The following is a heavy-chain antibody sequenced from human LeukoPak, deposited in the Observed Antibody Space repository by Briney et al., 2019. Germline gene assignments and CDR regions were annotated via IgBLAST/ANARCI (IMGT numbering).Heavy chain of an antibody. CDR2: FDPEDGET. D-gene: IGHD3-22*01. J-gene: IGHJ4*02. CDR3: ATYGPGNSSGYYFFLAY. Sequence: ASVKVSCKVSGYILTELSMHWVRQAPGKGLEWMGGFDPEDGETIYAQKFQGRVTMTEDTSTDTAYMELSSLRSEDTAVYYCATYGPGNSSGYYFFLAYWGQGTLVTVSS. CDR1: GYILTELS. V-gene: IGHV1-24*01.